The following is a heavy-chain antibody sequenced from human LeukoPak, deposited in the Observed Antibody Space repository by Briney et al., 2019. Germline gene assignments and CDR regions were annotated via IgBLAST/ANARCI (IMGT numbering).Heavy chain of an antibody. CDR1: GGTFSSYA. V-gene: IGHV1-69*05. CDR2: IIPIFGTA. J-gene: IGHJ1*01. CDR3: ALSSPYSSGWYPYLQH. Sequence: ASVKVSCKASGGTFSSYAISWVRQAPGQGLEWMGRIIPIFGTANYAQKFQGRVTITTDESTSTAYMELSSLRSEDTAVYYCALSSPYSSGWYPYLQHWGQGTLVTVSS. D-gene: IGHD6-19*01.